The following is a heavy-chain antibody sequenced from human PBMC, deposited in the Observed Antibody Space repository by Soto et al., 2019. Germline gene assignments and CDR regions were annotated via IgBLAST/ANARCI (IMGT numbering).Heavy chain of an antibody. CDR1: GFTFSIYA. CDR2: ISRSGGST. CDR3: ANDPPPDQLLRDDAFDI. D-gene: IGHD2-2*01. Sequence: AGSLMLSCAASGFTFSIYALTWVRQPPGTGLEWVSGISRSGGSTYYADSEKGLITISIDNPKNTLYLQMNRLRAEDTAVYYCANDPPPDQLLRDDAFDIWGEGTIVT. J-gene: IGHJ3*02. V-gene: IGHV3-23*01.